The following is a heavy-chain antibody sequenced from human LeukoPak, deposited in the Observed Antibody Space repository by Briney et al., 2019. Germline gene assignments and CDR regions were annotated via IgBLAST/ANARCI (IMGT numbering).Heavy chain of an antibody. CDR2: ISGSGAYT. Sequence: GGSLRLSCAASGFTFSSYAMTWVRQAPGKGLEWVSAISGSGAYTYHEDSVKGRFTISRDNTKNTLYLQMNSLRAEDTAVYYCAKVLDSSRYWYFDLWGRGTLVTVSS. D-gene: IGHD6-6*01. V-gene: IGHV3-23*01. CDR3: AKVLDSSRYWYFDL. J-gene: IGHJ2*01. CDR1: GFTFSSYA.